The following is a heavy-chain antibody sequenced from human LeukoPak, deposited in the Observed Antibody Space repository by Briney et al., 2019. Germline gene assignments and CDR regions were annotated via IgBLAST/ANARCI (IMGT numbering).Heavy chain of an antibody. Sequence: PSETLSLTCTVPDDSITIYYWTWIRQPPGKGLEWIGYIDPTGITNYNPSLSSRVTISRDTSKNHFSLKLSSVTAADTAVYYCARGRSSMVRGYYYYYMDVWGKGTTVTISS. V-gene: IGHV4-59*01. CDR3: ARGRSSMVRGYYYYYMDV. CDR2: IDPTGIT. J-gene: IGHJ6*03. CDR1: DDSITIYY. D-gene: IGHD3-10*01.